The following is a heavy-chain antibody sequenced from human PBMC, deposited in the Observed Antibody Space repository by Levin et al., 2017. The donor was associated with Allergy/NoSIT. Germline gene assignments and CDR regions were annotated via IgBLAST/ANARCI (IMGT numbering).Heavy chain of an antibody. Sequence: PGGSLRLSCAASGFTFNKFYMNWVRQAPGKGLEWVANIKQDGSETSYVDSVKGRFTISRDNAKNSLYLQMVNLRPEDTAVYFCARVAPRDYEDYEGQYNWFDPWGQGTLVTVSS. D-gene: IGHD4-17*01. J-gene: IGHJ5*02. CDR1: GFTFNKFY. CDR3: ARVAPRDYEDYEGQYNWFDP. CDR2: IKQDGSET. V-gene: IGHV3-7*01.